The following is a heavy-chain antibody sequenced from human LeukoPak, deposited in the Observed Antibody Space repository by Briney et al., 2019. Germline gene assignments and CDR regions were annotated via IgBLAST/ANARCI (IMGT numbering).Heavy chain of an antibody. CDR2: IQYSGST. CDR1: GGSISSHY. V-gene: IGHV4-59*08. D-gene: IGHD3-10*01. CDR3: ARGQRYYGSGSPSPH. Sequence: SETLSLTCTVSGGSISSHYWSWIRQPPGKGLEWIGSIQYSGSTNCNPSLKSRVTLSVGTSKNQFSLKLSSVTAADTAVYYCARGQRYYGSGSPSPHWGQGTLVTVSA. J-gene: IGHJ4*02.